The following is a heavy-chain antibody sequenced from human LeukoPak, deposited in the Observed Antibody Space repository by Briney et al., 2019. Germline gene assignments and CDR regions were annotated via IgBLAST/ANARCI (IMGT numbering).Heavy chain of an antibody. Sequence: PSETLSFTCTVSGGSISSGGYYWSWIRQHPGKGLEWIGYIYYSGSTYYNPSLKSRVTISVDTSKNQFSLKLTSVTAADTAVYYCARAFSSGWYENFRHWGQGTLVTVSS. V-gene: IGHV4-31*03. CDR3: ARAFSSGWYENFRH. J-gene: IGHJ1*01. D-gene: IGHD6-13*01. CDR2: IYYSGST. CDR1: GGSISSGGYY.